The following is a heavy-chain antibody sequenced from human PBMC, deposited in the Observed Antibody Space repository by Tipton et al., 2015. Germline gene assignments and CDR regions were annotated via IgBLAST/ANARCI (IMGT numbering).Heavy chain of an antibody. D-gene: IGHD3-10*01. J-gene: IGHJ4*02. CDR3: ARGLLLWFGMSDY. CDR2: ISHSGNT. Sequence: TLSLACDVSGYSINNDYYWGWIRQPPGKGLEWIGSISHSGNTYYNPSLKSRVTISVDTSKNQFSLKLSSVTAADTAVYYCARGLLLWFGMSDYWGRGTLVTVSS. V-gene: IGHV4-38-2*01. CDR1: GYSINNDYY.